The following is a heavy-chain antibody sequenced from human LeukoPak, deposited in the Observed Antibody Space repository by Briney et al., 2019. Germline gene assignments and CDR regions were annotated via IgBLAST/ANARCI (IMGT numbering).Heavy chain of an antibody. CDR3: AKDHPFDFYNDSSGYFLY. J-gene: IGHJ4*02. CDR2: ISGSGSST. CDR1: GFSFGDYA. D-gene: IGHD3-22*01. V-gene: IGHV3-23*01. Sequence: GGSLRLSCAASGFSFGDYAMSWVRQAPGKGLEWVSAISGSGSSTYYADSVKGRFTVSRDSSKNTLYLQMNSLRAEDTAVYYCAKDHPFDFYNDSSGYFLYWGQGTLVTVSS.